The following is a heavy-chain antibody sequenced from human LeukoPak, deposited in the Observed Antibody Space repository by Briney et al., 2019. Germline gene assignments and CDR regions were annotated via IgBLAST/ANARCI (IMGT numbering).Heavy chain of an antibody. J-gene: IGHJ4*02. CDR1: GLTFSSYW. CDR2: IKQDGSEK. CDR3: ARGPGRSNYYDSSGYLDY. D-gene: IGHD3-22*01. Sequence: GGSLRLSCAASGLTFSSYWMSWVRQAPGKGLEWVANIKQDGSEKYYVDSVKGRFTISRDNAKNSLYLQMNSLRAEDTAVYYCARGPGRSNYYDSSGYLDYWGQGTLVTVSS. V-gene: IGHV3-7*01.